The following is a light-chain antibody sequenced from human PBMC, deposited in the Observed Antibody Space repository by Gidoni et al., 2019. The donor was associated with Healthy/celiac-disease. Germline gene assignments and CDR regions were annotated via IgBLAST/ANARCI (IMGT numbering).Light chain of an antibody. Sequence: QSVLTQPPSGSGAPGQRVTISCTGSSSNIRSGYDVHWYQPLPGTAPKLLIYGNSNRPSGVPDRFSGSKSGTSASLAITGLQAEDEADYYCQSYDSSLSVSVVFGGGTKLTVL. CDR2: GNS. V-gene: IGLV1-40*01. CDR3: QSYDSSLSVSVV. CDR1: SSNIRSGYD. J-gene: IGLJ2*01.